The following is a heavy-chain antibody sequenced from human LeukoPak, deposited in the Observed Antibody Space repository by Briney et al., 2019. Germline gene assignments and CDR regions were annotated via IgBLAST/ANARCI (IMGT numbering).Heavy chain of an antibody. D-gene: IGHD6-25*01. CDR2: IYTSGST. V-gene: IGHV4-4*07. CDR1: GGSISSYY. J-gene: IGHJ5*02. CDR3: ARESGSMRWFDP. Sequence: SETLSLTCTVSGGSISSYYWSWIRQPAGKGLGWIGRIYTSGSTNYNPSLKSRVTMSVDTSKNRFSLNLSSVTAADTAVYYCARESGSMRWFDPWGQGTLVTVSS.